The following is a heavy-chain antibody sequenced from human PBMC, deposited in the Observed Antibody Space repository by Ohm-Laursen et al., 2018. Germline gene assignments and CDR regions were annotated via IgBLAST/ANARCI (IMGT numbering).Heavy chain of an antibody. CDR2: MWYDGTKQ. Sequence: SSLRLSCTASGFSFSSHWMSWVRQAPGEGLQWVAFMWYDGTKQYYADSVKGRFIISRDSSKNTLYLQMNSLRAEDTAVYYCARGMYLMAYFDYWGQGTLVTVSS. CDR1: GFSFSSHW. J-gene: IGHJ4*02. D-gene: IGHD5-24*01. CDR3: ARGMYLMAYFDY. V-gene: IGHV3-33*08.